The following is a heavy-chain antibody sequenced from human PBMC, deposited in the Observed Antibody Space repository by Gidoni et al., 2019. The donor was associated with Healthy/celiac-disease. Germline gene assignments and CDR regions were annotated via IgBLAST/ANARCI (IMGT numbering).Heavy chain of an antibody. V-gene: IGHV5-51*01. D-gene: IGHD2-2*01. J-gene: IGHJ3*02. Sequence: EVQLVQSGAEGKKRGEARKISGKGSGYSCTSDWTGWVRQMPGKGLEWMGIIYPGASDTRYSPSFQGQVTISADKSISTAYLQWSSLKASDTAMYYCARLNGDIVVVPAAVDAFDIWGQETMVTVSS. CDR1: GYSCTSDW. CDR2: IYPGASDT. CDR3: ARLNGDIVVVPAAVDAFDI.